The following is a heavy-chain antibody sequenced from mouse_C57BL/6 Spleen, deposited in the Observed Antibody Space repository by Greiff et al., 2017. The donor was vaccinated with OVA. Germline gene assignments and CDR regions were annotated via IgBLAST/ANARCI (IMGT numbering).Heavy chain of an antibody. D-gene: IGHD2-1*01. J-gene: IGHJ1*03. CDR1: GFSLTSYA. Sequence: VQLVESGPGLVAPSQSLSITCTVSGFSLTSYAISWVRQPPGKGLEWLGVIWTGGGTNYNSALKSRLSISKDNSKSQVFLKMNSLQTDDTARYYCAREGTYGNYWYFDVWGTGTTVTVSS. CDR2: IWTGGGT. CDR3: AREGTYGNYWYFDV. V-gene: IGHV2-9-1*01.